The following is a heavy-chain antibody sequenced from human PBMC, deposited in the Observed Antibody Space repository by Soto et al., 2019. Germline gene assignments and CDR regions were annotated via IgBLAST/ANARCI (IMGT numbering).Heavy chain of an antibody. CDR3: ARGPGLEPHYYYGVDV. V-gene: IGHV4-61*01. D-gene: IGHD1-1*01. J-gene: IGHJ6*02. CDR1: GGSVRSGRYY. Sequence: QVQLQESGPGLVRPSETLSLTCTVSGGSVRSGRYYWGWIRQPPGKGLEWIGYVYYSGNTNYNPSLKSRATMSIDIFNDQFFLKLTSVTAADTAEYYCARGPGLEPHYYYGVDVWGQGTTVTVSS. CDR2: VYYSGNT.